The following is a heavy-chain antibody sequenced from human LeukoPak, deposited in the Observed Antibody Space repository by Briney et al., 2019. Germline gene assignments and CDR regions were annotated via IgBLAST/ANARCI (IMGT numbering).Heavy chain of an antibody. J-gene: IGHJ6*02. CDR2: INGSGGST. D-gene: IGHD3-10*01. CDR3: AKQLWFGRNYGRNYYGMDV. CDR1: GFTFSSYA. Sequence: GGSLRLSCAASGFTFSSYAMGWVRQAPGKGLEWVSAINGSGGSTYYADSVKGRFTISRDNSKNTLYLQMNSLRAEDTAVYYCAKQLWFGRNYGRNYYGMDVWGQGTTVTVSS. V-gene: IGHV3-23*01.